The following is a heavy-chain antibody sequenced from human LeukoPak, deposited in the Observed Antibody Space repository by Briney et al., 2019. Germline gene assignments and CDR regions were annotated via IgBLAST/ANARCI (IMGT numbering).Heavy chain of an antibody. CDR3: AKDHASLPNWFDP. CDR1: GFTFSSYA. V-gene: IGHV3-23*01. Sequence: GGSLRLSCAASGFTFSSYAMSWVRQAPGKGREWVSAISGSGGSTYYAASVKGRFNISRDNSKNTPYLQMNSLRAEDTAVYYCAKDHASLPNWFDPWGQGTLVTVSS. J-gene: IGHJ5*02. CDR2: ISGSGGST.